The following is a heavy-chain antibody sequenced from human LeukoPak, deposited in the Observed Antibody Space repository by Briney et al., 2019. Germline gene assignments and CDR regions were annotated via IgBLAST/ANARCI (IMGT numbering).Heavy chain of an antibody. D-gene: IGHD3-22*01. J-gene: IGHJ4*02. Sequence: EASVKVSCKASGGTFSSYAVSLVRQAPGQGLEWMGRIIPMFGTTNYAQSFQGRLTITMDKSTTTAYMEPSSLRFEDTAMYYCARGNYYDSSGYFDWGQGTLVTVSS. V-gene: IGHV1-69*05. CDR1: GGTFSSYA. CDR3: ARGNYYDSSGYFD. CDR2: IIPMFGTT.